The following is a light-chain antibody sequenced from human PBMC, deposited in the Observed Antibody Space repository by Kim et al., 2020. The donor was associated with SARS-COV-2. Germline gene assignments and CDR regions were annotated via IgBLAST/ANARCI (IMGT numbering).Light chain of an antibody. J-gene: IGKJ1*01. CDR3: QQRSNWPGT. V-gene: IGKV3-11*01. CDR1: QSVSSY. Sequence: LSPGESAPLSCRASQSVSSYLAWYQQKPGQAPRLLIYDASNRATGIPARFSGSGSGTDFTLTISSLEPEDFAVYYCQQRSNWPGTFGQGTKVDIK. CDR2: DAS.